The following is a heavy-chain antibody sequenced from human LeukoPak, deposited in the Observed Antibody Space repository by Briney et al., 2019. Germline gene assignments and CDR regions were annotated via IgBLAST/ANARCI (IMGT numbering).Heavy chain of an antibody. J-gene: IGHJ4*02. CDR2: IHSSGKT. V-gene: IGHV4-59*01. Sequence: SETLSLTCTVSGGSIISYYWSWIRQSPGKGLEWIGYIHSSGKTNYNPSFKSRVTISVDTSKNQFSLKLSSVTAADTAVYYCARGFPQGIDYWGQGTLVTVSS. CDR1: GGSIISYY. CDR3: ARGFPQGIDY.